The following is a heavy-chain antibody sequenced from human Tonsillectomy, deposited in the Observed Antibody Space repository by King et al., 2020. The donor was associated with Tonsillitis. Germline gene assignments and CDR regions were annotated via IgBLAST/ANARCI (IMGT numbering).Heavy chain of an antibody. V-gene: IGHV3-23*04. J-gene: IGHJ4*01. CDR1: GFTFSSYA. CDR2: ISNIDDIT. D-gene: IGHD2-21*01. CDR3: AKRFSANSGAFDY. Sequence: VQLVESGGGLVQPGESLRLSCAASGFTFSSYAMSWVRQAPGKGLELVSGISNIDDITYYTDSVKGRFTISRDNSKNTLYLLMTSLRAEDTAVYYCAKRFSANSGAFDYWGHGTLVSVSS.